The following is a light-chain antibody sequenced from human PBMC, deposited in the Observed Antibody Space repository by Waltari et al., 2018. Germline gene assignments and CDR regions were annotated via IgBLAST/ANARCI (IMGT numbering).Light chain of an antibody. CDR1: SSNLGRTY. J-gene: IGLJ2*01. Sequence: QSVLTQPPSASGPPGQRVTISSSGISSNLGRTYVSWYQQLPGTAPKLLIYRNNQRPSGVPDRFSGSKSGTSASLAISGLRSEDEADYYCAAWDDSLSGLVFGGGTKLTVL. CDR2: RNN. CDR3: AAWDDSLSGLV. V-gene: IGLV1-47*01.